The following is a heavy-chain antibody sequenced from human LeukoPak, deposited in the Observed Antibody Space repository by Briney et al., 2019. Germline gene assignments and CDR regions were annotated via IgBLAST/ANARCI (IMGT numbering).Heavy chain of an antibody. V-gene: IGHV1-2*06. CDR3: ARGTIAVAGTEFDY. CDR2: INPNSGGT. CDR1: GYTFTGYY. D-gene: IGHD6-19*01. J-gene: IGHJ4*02. Sequence: GASVKVSCKASGYTFTGYYMHWVRQAPGQGLEWMGRINPNSGGTNYAQKFQGRVTMTRDTSISTAYMELSRLRSDDAAVYYCARGTIAVAGTEFDYWGQGTLVTVSS.